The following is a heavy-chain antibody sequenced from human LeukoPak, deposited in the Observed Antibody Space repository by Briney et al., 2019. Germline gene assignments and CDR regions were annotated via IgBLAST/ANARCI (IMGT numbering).Heavy chain of an antibody. CDR2: IYYSGTT. J-gene: IGHJ6*03. Sequence: SETLSLTCSVSGGSISSSSYYWNWIRQPPGKGLEWVGSIYYSGTTYYNSSLKSRVTISEDTSKNRFSLMLTSVTAGDTAVYYCARQVSDYFYYYIDVWGEGTTVIVSS. CDR1: GGSISSSSYY. CDR3: ARQVSDYFYYYIDV. V-gene: IGHV4-39*01.